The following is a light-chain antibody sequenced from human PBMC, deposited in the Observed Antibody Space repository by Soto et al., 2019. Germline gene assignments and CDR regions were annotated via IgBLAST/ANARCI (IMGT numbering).Light chain of an antibody. Sequence: EIVMTQSPATLSVSPGERATLSCRASQSVSSNLAWYQQKPGQAPRLLIYGASTRATGIPARFSGSGSGTEFTLTISSLQSEDFATYFCQQSHTPPLTFGGGTKVEIK. CDR1: QSVSSN. J-gene: IGKJ4*01. CDR2: GAS. CDR3: QQSHTPPLT. V-gene: IGKV3-15*01.